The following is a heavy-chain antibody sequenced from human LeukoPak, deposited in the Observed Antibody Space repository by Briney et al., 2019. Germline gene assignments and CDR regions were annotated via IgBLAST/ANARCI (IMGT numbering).Heavy chain of an antibody. CDR3: ARGRAVAGSVDY. D-gene: IGHD6-19*01. CDR2: IYYSGST. CDR1: GGSISSSSYY. V-gene: IGHV4-39*07. Sequence: SETLSLTCTVSGGSISSSSYYRGWIRQPPGKGLEWIGSIYYSGSTYYNPSLKSRVTISVDTSKNQFSLKLSSVTAADTAVYYCARGRAVAGSVDYWGQGTLVTVSS. J-gene: IGHJ4*02.